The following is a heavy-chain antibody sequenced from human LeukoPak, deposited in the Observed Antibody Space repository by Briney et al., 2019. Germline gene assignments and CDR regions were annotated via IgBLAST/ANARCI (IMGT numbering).Heavy chain of an antibody. CDR3: AKEQQLFPYFDY. Sequence: GGSLRLSCAASGFTFDDYAMHWVRQAPGKGLEWVSGSSWNSGSIGYVDSVKGRFTISRDNAKNSLYLQMNSLRAEDTALYYCAKEQQLFPYFDYWGQGTLVTVSS. V-gene: IGHV3-9*01. J-gene: IGHJ4*02. CDR2: SSWNSGSI. D-gene: IGHD6-13*01. CDR1: GFTFDDYA.